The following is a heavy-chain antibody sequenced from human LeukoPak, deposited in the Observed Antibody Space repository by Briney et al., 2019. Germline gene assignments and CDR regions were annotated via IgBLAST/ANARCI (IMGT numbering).Heavy chain of an antibody. CDR2: IYYSGST. D-gene: IGHD1-14*01. J-gene: IGHJ4*02. CDR3: ARVDYGTTTGFDY. V-gene: IGHV4-31*03. CDR1: GGSISSGGYH. Sequence: SQTLSLTCTVSGGSISSGGYHWSWIRQHPGKGLEWIGYIYYSGSTYYNPSLKSRVTISVDTSKNQFSLKLSSVTAADTAVYYCARVDYGTTTGFDYWGQGTLVTVSS.